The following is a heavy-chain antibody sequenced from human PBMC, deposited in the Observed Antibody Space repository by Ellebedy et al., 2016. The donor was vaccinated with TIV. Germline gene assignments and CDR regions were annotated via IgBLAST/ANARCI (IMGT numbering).Heavy chain of an antibody. D-gene: IGHD3-16*01. V-gene: IGHV4-4*07. CDR1: GGSISSYY. Sequence: SETLSLTCTVSGGSISSYYWSWIRQPAGKGLEWIGRISATGGTNYNPSLKSRVAISLDTSKNQFSLKLSSVTAADTAVYYCARERGDYRDSLGYGYFDQWGQGTQVTVSS. CDR3: ARERGDYRDSLGYGYFDQ. CDR2: ISATGGT. J-gene: IGHJ4*02.